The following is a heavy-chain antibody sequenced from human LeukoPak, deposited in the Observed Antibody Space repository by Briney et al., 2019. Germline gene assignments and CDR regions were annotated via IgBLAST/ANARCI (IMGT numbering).Heavy chain of an antibody. CDR2: ISSNGGPT. V-gene: IGHV3-64*04. CDR1: GFSFSSYA. CDR3: ARGGPFDY. Sequence: PGGSLRLSCSASGFSFSSYAMHWVRQAPGKGLEYVSSISSNGGPTYYADSVKGRFTISRDNAKNSLYLQMNSLRAEDTAVYYCARGGPFDYWGQGTLVTVSS. J-gene: IGHJ4*02.